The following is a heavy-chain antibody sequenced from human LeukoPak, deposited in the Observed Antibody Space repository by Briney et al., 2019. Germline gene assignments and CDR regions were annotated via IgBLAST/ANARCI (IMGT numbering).Heavy chain of an antibody. CDR1: GGTFSSYA. CDR2: IIPIFGTA. V-gene: IGHV1-69*13. CDR3: ARGYCSSTSCLPDY. J-gene: IGHJ4*02. Sequence: GASVKLSCKASGGTFSSYAISWVRQAPGQGLEWMGGIIPIFGTANYAQKFQGRVTITADESTSTAYMELSSLRSEDTAVYYCARGYCSSTSCLPDYWGQGTLVTVSS. D-gene: IGHD2-2*01.